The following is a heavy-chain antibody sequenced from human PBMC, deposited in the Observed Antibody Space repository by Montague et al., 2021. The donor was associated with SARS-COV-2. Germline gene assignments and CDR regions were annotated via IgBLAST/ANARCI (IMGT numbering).Heavy chain of an antibody. D-gene: IGHD3-22*01. V-gene: IGHV4-39*01. J-gene: IGHJ6*03. CDR2: IYYSGST. CDR1: GGSISSSGYY. Sequence: SETLSLTCTVSGGSISSSGYYWGWIRQPPGKGLEWIGSIYYSGSTYYNPSLKSRVIISVDTSKNQFSLNLNSVAAADTAVYYCARLRDYASSGFHAYCYMDVWGKGTTVTVSS. CDR3: ARLRDYASSGFHAYCYMDV.